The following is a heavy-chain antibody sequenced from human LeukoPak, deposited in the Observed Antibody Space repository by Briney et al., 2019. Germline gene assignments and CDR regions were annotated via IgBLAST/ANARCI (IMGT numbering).Heavy chain of an antibody. Sequence: PGGSLRLSCAASGFTFSSYSMNWVRQAPGKGLEWVSYISSSSSTIYYADSVKGRFTISRDNAKNSLYLQMNSLRAEDTAVYYCARERRKYQNDWGQGTLVTASS. CDR3: ARERRKYQND. CDR2: ISSSSSTI. D-gene: IGHD2-2*01. CDR1: GFTFSSYS. J-gene: IGHJ1*01. V-gene: IGHV3-48*04.